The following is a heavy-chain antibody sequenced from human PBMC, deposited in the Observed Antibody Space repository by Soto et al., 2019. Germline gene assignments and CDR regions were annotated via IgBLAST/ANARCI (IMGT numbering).Heavy chain of an antibody. Sequence: SVKVSCKASGFTFTSSAVQWVRQARGQRLEWIGWIVVGSGNTNYAQKFQERVTITRDMSTSTAYMELRSLRSDDTAVYYCAREGGYYDSSGYNWFDPWGQGTLVTVSS. CDR1: GFTFTSSA. V-gene: IGHV1-58*01. CDR2: IVVGSGNT. D-gene: IGHD3-22*01. J-gene: IGHJ5*02. CDR3: AREGGYYDSSGYNWFDP.